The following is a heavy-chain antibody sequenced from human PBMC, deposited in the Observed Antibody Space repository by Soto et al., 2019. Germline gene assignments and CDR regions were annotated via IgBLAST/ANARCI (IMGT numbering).Heavy chain of an antibody. CDR1: GFTFSNYA. V-gene: IGHV3-64D*06. D-gene: IGHD2-2*01. CDR3: GNDHGPYHLNFEL. J-gene: IGHJ4*02. Sequence: EGTLRLSCSASGFTFSNYAIHWARQAPGKGLEYVAAITNNGGSTYYADSMKGRFTISTDNSKSTVFLQMSSLRPEDTAIYYCGNDHGPYHLNFELWGRGTLVTVSS. CDR2: ITNNGGST.